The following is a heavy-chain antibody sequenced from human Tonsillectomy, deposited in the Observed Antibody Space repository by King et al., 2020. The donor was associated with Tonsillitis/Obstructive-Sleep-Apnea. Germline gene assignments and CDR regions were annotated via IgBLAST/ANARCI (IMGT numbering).Heavy chain of an antibody. CDR1: RFTFSTYA. D-gene: IGHD1-1*01. Sequence: VQLVESGGGVVQPGRSLRLSCAASRFTFSTYAMHWVRQAPGKGLEWVAVISYDGSNKYYADSVKGRFSISRDNSKNTLYLHVNSLRPEDTAVYYCARQPTADGGNWSAGGFDHWGQGTLVTVSS. V-gene: IGHV3-30*04. CDR3: ARQPTADGGNWSAGGFDH. J-gene: IGHJ4*02. CDR2: ISYDGSNK.